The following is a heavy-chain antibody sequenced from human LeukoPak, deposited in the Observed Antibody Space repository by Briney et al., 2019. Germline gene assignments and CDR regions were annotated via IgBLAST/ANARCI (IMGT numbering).Heavy chain of an antibody. J-gene: IGHJ5*02. CDR3: AREYCSSTSCYRWFDP. CDR1: GYTFTGYY. CDR2: INPNSGGT. V-gene: IGHV1-2*02. Sequence: ALVKVSCKASGYTFTGYYMHWVRQAPGQGLEWMGWINPNSGGTNYAQKFQGRVTMTRDTSISTAYMELSRLRSDDTAVYYCAREYCSSTSCYRWFDPWGQGTLVTVSS. D-gene: IGHD2-2*01.